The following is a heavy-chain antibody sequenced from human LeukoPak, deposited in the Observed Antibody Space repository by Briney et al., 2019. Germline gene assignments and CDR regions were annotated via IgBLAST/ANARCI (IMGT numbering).Heavy chain of an antibody. CDR3: AKEGASSGWYALDAFDI. Sequence: PGGSLRLSCAASGFTFDDYAMHWVRQAPGKGLEWVSGISWNSGSIGYADSVKGRFTISRDNAKNSLYLQMNSLRAEDTALYYCAKEGASSGWYALDAFDIWGQGTMVTVSS. CDR2: ISWNSGSI. D-gene: IGHD6-19*01. V-gene: IGHV3-9*01. CDR1: GFTFDDYA. J-gene: IGHJ3*02.